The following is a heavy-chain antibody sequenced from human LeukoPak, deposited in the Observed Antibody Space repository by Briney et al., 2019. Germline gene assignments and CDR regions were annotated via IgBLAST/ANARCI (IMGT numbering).Heavy chain of an antibody. D-gene: IGHD6-13*01. CDR3: AKDRRALYSIAAAGTFDY. CDR1: GFTFSSYG. Sequence: GGSLRLSCAASGFTFSSYGMHWVRQAPGKGLEWVAVISYDGSNKYYADSVKGRLTISRDNSKNTLYLQMNSLRAEDTAVYYCAKDRRALYSIAAAGTFDYWGQGTLVTVSS. V-gene: IGHV3-30*18. J-gene: IGHJ4*02. CDR2: ISYDGSNK.